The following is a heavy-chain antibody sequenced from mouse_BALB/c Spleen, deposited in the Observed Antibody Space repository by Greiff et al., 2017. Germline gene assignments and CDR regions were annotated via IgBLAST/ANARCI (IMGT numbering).Heavy chain of an antibody. CDR3: ARDWVDY. V-gene: IGHV5-6-5*01. Sequence: EVQVVESGGGLVKPGGSLKLSCAASGFTFSSYAMSWVRQTPEKRLEWVASISSGGSTYYPDSVKGRFTISRDNARNILYLQMSSLRSEDTAMYYCARDWVDYWGQGTTLTVSS. D-gene: IGHD4-1*01. CDR1: GFTFSSYA. J-gene: IGHJ2*01. CDR2: ISSGGST.